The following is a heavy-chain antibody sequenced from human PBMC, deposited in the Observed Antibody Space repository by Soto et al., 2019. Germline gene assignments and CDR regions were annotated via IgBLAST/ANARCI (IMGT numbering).Heavy chain of an antibody. V-gene: IGHV1-18*01. CDR1: GYTFTNYG. J-gene: IGHJ4*02. CDR3: ARETSGQPDY. CDR2: ISAYNGDT. D-gene: IGHD3-3*01. Sequence: QVQLVQSGAEVKKPGASVKVSCKASGYTFTNYGISWVRQAPGQGLEWVGWISAYNGDTNYAQRHQDRVTMTTDTSTSTAHMELRSLTSNDTAVYYCARETSGQPDYWGQGTLVTVSS.